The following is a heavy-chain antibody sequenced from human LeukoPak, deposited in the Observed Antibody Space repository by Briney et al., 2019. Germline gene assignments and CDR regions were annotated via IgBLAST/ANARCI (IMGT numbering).Heavy chain of an antibody. J-gene: IGHJ4*02. Sequence: GGSPRLSCAASGFTFSSYSMNWVRQAPGKGLEWVSYISSSSSTIYYADSVKGRFTISRDNAKNSLYLQMNSLRAEDTAVYYCARVSSGIWWNFDYWGQGTLVTVSS. CDR3: ARVSSGIWWNFDY. CDR1: GFTFSSYS. D-gene: IGHD3-10*01. CDR2: ISSSSSTI. V-gene: IGHV3-48*01.